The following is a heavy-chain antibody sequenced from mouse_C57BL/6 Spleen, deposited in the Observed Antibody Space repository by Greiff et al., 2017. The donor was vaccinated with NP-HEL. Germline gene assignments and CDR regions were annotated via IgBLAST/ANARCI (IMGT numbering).Heavy chain of an antibody. CDR1: GFTFTDYY. CDR2: IRNKANGYTT. V-gene: IGHV7-3*01. J-gene: IGHJ1*03. Sequence: EVMLVESGGGLVQPGGSLSLSCAASGFTFTDYYMSWVRQPPGKALEWLGFIRNKANGYTTEYSASVKGRFTISRDNSPSILYLQMNALRAEDSATYYCASYYGSSYDDWYFDVWGTGTTVTVSS. CDR3: ASYYGSSYDDWYFDV. D-gene: IGHD1-1*01.